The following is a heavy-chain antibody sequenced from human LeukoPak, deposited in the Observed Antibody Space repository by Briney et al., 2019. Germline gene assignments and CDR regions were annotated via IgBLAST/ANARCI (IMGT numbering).Heavy chain of an antibody. D-gene: IGHD5-24*01. CDR2: ISGSGGST. J-gene: IGHJ2*01. Sequence: RGSLRLSCAASGFTFSSCAMSWVRQAPGKGLEWVSAISGSGGSTYYADSVKGRLTISRDNSKNTLYLQMNSLRAEDTAVYYCAKEERWLQLYWYFDLWGRGTLVTVSS. V-gene: IGHV3-23*01. CDR1: GFTFSSCA. CDR3: AKEERWLQLYWYFDL.